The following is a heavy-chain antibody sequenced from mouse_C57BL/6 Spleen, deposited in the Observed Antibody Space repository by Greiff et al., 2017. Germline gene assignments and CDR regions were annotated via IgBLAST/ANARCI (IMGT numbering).Heavy chain of an antibody. J-gene: IGHJ4*01. D-gene: IGHD3-2*02. Sequence: EVQRVESGEGLVKPGGSLKLSCAASGFTFSSYAMSWVRQTPEKRLEWVAYISSGGDYIYYADTVKGRFTISRDNARNTLYLQMRSLKSEDTAMYYCTREGGTSGAYAMDYWRQGTSVTVSS. CDR2: ISSGGDYI. V-gene: IGHV5-9-1*02. CDR1: GFTFSSYA. CDR3: TREGGTSGAYAMDY.